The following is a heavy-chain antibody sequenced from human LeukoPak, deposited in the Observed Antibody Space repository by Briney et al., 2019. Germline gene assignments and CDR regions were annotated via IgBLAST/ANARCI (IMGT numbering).Heavy chain of an antibody. CDR1: GFTFTSYS. J-gene: IGHJ3*02. V-gene: IGHV3-21*01. Sequence: GGSLRLSCAASGFTFTSYSMNWVRQAPGKGLEWVSSISSSSSYIYYADSVKGRFTISRDNAKNSLYLQMKSLRAEDRGVYYCGRDIVVVVAAQKAFDIWGQGAMVTVSS. D-gene: IGHD2-15*01. CDR3: GRDIVVVVAAQKAFDI. CDR2: ISSSSSYI.